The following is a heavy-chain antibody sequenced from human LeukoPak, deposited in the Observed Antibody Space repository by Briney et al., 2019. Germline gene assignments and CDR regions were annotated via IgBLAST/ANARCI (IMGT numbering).Heavy chain of an antibody. CDR2: IYTSEST. V-gene: IGHV4-4*07. D-gene: IGHD6-13*01. CDR3: ARETVAASGIDAFDI. J-gene: IGHJ3*02. Sequence: PSETLSLTCSVSGGSISNYNWSWIRQPAGKGLEWIGRIYTSESTNYNPSLKSRVTISTDKSKNQFSLKLSSVTAADTAVYYCARETVAASGIDAFDIWGQGTMVTVSS. CDR1: GGSISNYN.